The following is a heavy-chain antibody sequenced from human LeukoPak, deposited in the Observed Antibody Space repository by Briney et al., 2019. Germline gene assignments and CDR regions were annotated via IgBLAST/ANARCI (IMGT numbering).Heavy chain of an antibody. CDR1: GFTFTSSA. CDR3: AARRHYYDSSGYYYI. CDR2: IVVGSGNT. Sequence: SVKVSCKASGFTFTSSAMQWVRQARGQRLEWIGWIVVGSGNTNYAQKFQERATITRDMSTSTAYMELSSLRSEDTAVYYCAARRHYYDSSGYYYIWGQGTLVTVSS. J-gene: IGHJ4*02. D-gene: IGHD3-22*01. V-gene: IGHV1-58*02.